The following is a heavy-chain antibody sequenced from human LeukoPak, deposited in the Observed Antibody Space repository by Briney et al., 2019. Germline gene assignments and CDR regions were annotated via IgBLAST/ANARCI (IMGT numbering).Heavy chain of an antibody. D-gene: IGHD3-22*01. CDR1: GGSISSYY. CDR3: ATRYSIGYYASPAPFDI. Sequence: SETLSLTCTVSGGSISSYYWSWIRQPPGKGLEWIGYIYYSGSTNYNPSLKSRVTISVDTSKNQFSLKLSSVTAADTAVYYCATRYSIGYYASPAPFDIWGQGTMVTASS. CDR2: IYYSGST. J-gene: IGHJ3*02. V-gene: IGHV4-59*01.